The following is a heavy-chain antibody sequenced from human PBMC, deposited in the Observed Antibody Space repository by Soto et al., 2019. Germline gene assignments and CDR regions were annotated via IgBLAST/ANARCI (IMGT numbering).Heavy chain of an antibody. V-gene: IGHV4-31*03. D-gene: IGHD2-15*01. J-gene: IGHJ4*02. CDR2: IYYSGST. Sequence: SETLSLTCTVSGGSISSGGYYWSWIRQHPGKGLEWIGYIYYSGSTYYNPSLKSRVTISVDTSKNQFSLKLSSVTAADTAVYYCASHSCSGGSCPFDYWGQGTLVTVSS. CDR3: ASHSCSGGSCPFDY. CDR1: GGSISSGGYY.